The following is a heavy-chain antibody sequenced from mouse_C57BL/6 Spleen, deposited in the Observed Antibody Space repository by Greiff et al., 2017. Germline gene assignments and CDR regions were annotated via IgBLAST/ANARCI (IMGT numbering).Heavy chain of an antibody. V-gene: IGHV1-39*01. Sequence: VHVKQSGPELVKPGASVKISCKASGYSFTDYNMNWVKQSNGKSLEWIGVINPNYGTTSYNQKFKGKATLTVDPSSSTAYMQLNSLTSEDSAVYYCAKDYGSSYGYFDVWGTGTTVTVSS. J-gene: IGHJ1*03. CDR2: INPNYGTT. D-gene: IGHD1-1*01. CDR1: GYSFTDYN. CDR3: AKDYGSSYGYFDV.